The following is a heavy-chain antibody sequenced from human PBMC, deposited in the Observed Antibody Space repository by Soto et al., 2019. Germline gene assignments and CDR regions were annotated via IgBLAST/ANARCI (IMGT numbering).Heavy chain of an antibody. D-gene: IGHD1-26*01. CDR2: ISYDGSNK. CDR3: AKDIGGSYELALFDY. CDR1: GFTFSSYA. J-gene: IGHJ4*02. Sequence: GGSLRLSCAASGFTFSSYAMHWVRQAPGKGLEWVAVISYDGSNKYYADSVKGRFTISRDNSKNTLYLQMNSLRAEDTAVYYWAKDIGGSYELALFDYWGQGTLVTVSS. V-gene: IGHV3-30*04.